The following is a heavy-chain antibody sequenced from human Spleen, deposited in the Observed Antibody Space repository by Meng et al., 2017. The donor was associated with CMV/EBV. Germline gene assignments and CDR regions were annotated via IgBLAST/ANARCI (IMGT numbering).Heavy chain of an antibody. D-gene: IGHD1-26*01. CDR1: GGSVSSSSYY. V-gene: IGHV3-11*01. Sequence: LSLTCTVSGGSVSSSSYYWSWIRQAPGKGLEWVSYIDIIDTTIYYADSVKGRFTISRDNAKNSLYLQMNSLRAEDTAVYYCATLGATDDYWGQGTLVTVSS. CDR2: IDIIDTTI. CDR3: ATLGATDDY. J-gene: IGHJ4*02.